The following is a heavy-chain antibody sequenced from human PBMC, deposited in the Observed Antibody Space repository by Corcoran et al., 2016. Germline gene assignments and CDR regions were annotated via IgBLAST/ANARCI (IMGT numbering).Heavy chain of an antibody. CDR2: IWYDGSNK. Sequence: QVQLVESGGGVGQPGRSLRLSCAASGFTFSSYGMHWVRQAPGKGLEWVAVIWYDGSNKYYADSVKGRFTISRDNSKNTLYLQMNSLRAEDTAVYYCAREPTFGGVIVHFDYWGQGTLVTVSS. V-gene: IGHV3-33*01. CDR1: GFTFSSYG. J-gene: IGHJ4*02. D-gene: IGHD3-16*02. CDR3: AREPTFGGVIVHFDY.